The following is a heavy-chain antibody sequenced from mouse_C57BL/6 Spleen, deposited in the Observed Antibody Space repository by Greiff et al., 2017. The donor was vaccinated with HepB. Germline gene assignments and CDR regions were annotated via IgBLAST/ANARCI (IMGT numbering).Heavy chain of an antibody. J-gene: IGHJ2*01. CDR3: ARRDSNYDDYFDY. D-gene: IGHD2-5*01. CDR2: IDPSDSET. Sequence: VQLQQPGAELVRPGSSVKLSCKASGYTFTSYWMHWVKQRPIQGLEWIGNIDPSDSETHYNQKFKDKATLTVDKSSSTAYMQLSSLTSEDSAVYYCARRDSNYDDYFDYWGQGTTLTVSS. V-gene: IGHV1-52*01. CDR1: GYTFTSYW.